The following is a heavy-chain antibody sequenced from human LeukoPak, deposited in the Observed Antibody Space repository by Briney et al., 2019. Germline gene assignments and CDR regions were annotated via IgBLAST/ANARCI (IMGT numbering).Heavy chain of an antibody. Sequence: GASVKVSCKASGYTFTDYYMHWVQQAPGKGLEWMGRVDPEDGETIYAEKFQGRVTITADTSTDTAYMELSSLRSEDTAVYYCATGSRGLRFLEWLSTRLDYWGQGTLVTVSS. D-gene: IGHD3-3*01. J-gene: IGHJ4*02. CDR2: VDPEDGET. CDR1: GYTFTDYY. V-gene: IGHV1-69-2*01. CDR3: ATGSRGLRFLEWLSTRLDY.